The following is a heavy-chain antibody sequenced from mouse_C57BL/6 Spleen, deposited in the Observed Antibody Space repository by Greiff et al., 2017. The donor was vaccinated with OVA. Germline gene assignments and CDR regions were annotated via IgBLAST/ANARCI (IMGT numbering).Heavy chain of an antibody. V-gene: IGHV5-4*01. D-gene: IGHD2-2*01. Sequence: EVQLQQSGGGLVKPGGSLKLSCAASGFTFSSYAMSWVRQTPEKRLEWVATISDGGSYTYYPDNVKGRFTISRDNAKNNLYLHMSHLKSEDTAMYYCAGGGLRYYFDYWGQGTTLTVSS. CDR1: GFTFSSYA. J-gene: IGHJ2*01. CDR3: AGGGLRYYFDY. CDR2: ISDGGSYT.